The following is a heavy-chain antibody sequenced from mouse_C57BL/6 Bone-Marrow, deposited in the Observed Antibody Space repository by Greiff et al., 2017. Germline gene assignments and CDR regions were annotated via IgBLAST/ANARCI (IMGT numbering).Heavy chain of an antibody. CDR3: ARGGIYYGNYIYAMDY. V-gene: IGHV1-84*01. CDR1: GYTFTDYY. D-gene: IGHD2-1*01. Sequence: QVQLLQSGPELVKPGASVKISCTASGYTFTDYYINWVQQRPGQGLEWIGWIYTGSGNTKYHEKFKGKATLTVDTSSSTAYMQLSSLTSEDSAVYFCARGGIYYGNYIYAMDYWGQGTSVTVSA. J-gene: IGHJ4*01. CDR2: IYTGSGNT.